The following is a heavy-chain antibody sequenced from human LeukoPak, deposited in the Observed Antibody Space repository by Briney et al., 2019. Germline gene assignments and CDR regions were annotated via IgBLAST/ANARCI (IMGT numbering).Heavy chain of an antibody. V-gene: IGHV4-59*12. J-gene: IGHJ4*02. CDR2: IYYSGST. CDR1: GGSISSYY. Sequence: SETLSLTCTVSGGSISSYYWSWIRQPPGKGLEWIGYIYYSGSTNYNPSLKSRVTISVDTSKNQFSLKLSSVTAADTAVYYCAREHREYYDDISGFVDYWGQGTLVTVSS. D-gene: IGHD3-22*01. CDR3: AREHREYYDDISGFVDY.